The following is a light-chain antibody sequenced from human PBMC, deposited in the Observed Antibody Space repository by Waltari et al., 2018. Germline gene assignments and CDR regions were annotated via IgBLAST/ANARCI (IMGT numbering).Light chain of an antibody. CDR3: QQYDNFPLT. V-gene: IGKV1-5*03. Sequence: SPSTLSASVGDRVTITCRASRSISKWLAWYQQKPGKAPKLLIYKATYLQSGVPSRFSGIGSGTEFTLTISSLQPDDFATYYCQQYDNFPLTFGGGTKVEIK. CDR1: RSISKW. J-gene: IGKJ4*01. CDR2: KAT.